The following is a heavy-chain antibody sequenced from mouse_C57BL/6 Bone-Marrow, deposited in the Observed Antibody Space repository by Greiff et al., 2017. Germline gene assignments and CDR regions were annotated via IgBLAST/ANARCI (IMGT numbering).Heavy chain of an antibody. Sequence: EVNVVESEGGLVQPGSSMKLSCTASGFTFSDYYMAWVRQVPEKGLEWVANINYDGSSTYYLDSLKSRFIISGDNAKNILYLQMSSLKSEDTATYYCAREELGQIDYWGQGTTLTVSS. CDR2: INYDGSST. J-gene: IGHJ2*01. CDR1: GFTFSDYY. D-gene: IGHD4-1*01. V-gene: IGHV5-16*01. CDR3: AREELGQIDY.